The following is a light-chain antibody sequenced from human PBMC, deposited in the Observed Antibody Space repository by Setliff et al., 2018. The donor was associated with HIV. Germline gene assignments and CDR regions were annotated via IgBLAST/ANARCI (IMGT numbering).Light chain of an antibody. J-gene: IGLJ1*01. V-gene: IGLV2-8*01. CDR2: EVS. CDR3: SSYAGSNNRYV. Sequence: QSVLTQPPSASGSPGQSVTISCTGTSSDVGGYNYVSWYQQHPGKAPKLMIYEVSKRPSGVPDRFSGSKSGNTASPTVSGLQAEDEADYYCSSYAGSNNRYVFGTGTKVTVL. CDR1: SSDVGGYNY.